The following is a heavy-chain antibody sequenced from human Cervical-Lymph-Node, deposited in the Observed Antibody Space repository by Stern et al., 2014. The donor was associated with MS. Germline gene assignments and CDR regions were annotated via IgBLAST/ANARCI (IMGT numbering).Heavy chain of an antibody. D-gene: IGHD3-22*01. Sequence: VQLVESGTEVKKPGASVKVSCRTSGYTFNSYGISWVRQAPGQGLEWMGWISAYKGNANYPQKFQGRVTMTTDTSTTTAYMELRSLTSDDTAVYYCARGVSYYYDSSGYYYFDYWGQGTLVTVSS. J-gene: IGHJ4*02. CDR2: ISAYKGNA. V-gene: IGHV1-18*01. CDR1: GYTFNSYG. CDR3: ARGVSYYYDSSGYYYFDY.